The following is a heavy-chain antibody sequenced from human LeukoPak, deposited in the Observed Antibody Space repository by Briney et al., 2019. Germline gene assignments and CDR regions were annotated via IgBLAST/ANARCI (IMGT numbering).Heavy chain of an antibody. J-gene: IGHJ4*02. CDR1: GGSISSSSYY. CDR2: IYYSGST. D-gene: IGHD3-10*01. CDR3: ARARTVRGVSPFDY. Sequence: PSETLSLTCTVSGGSISSSSYYWGWIRQPPGKGLEWIGSIYYSGSTYYDPSLKSRVSISVDTSKNQFSLKVSSVTAADTAVYYCARARTVRGVSPFDYWGQGTLVTVSS. V-gene: IGHV4-39*07.